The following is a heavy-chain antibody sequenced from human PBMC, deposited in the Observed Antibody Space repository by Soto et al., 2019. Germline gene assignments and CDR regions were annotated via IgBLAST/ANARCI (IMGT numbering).Heavy chain of an antibody. J-gene: IGHJ6*02. CDR1: GYTFTSYD. CDR3: ARGRYGIAAAGKGGRYYGMDV. Sequence: QVQLVQSGAEVKKPGASVKVSCKASGYTFTSYDINWVRQATGQGLEWMGWMNPNSGNTGYAQKFQGRVTMTRNTSISTAYMELSSLRSEDTAVYYCARGRYGIAAAGKGGRYYGMDVWGQGTTVTVSS. V-gene: IGHV1-8*01. CDR2: MNPNSGNT. D-gene: IGHD6-13*01.